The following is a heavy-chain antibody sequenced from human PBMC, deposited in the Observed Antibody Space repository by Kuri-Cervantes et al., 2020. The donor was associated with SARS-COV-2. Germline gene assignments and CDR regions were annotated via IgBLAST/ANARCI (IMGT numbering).Heavy chain of an antibody. CDR3: ARPMPYDFWSGYRAYYYGMDV. D-gene: IGHD3-3*01. V-gene: IGHV4-39*01. J-gene: IGHJ6*02. CDR2: IYYSGST. Sequence: SETLSLTCTVSGGSISSSSYYWGWIRQPPGKGLEWIGSIYYSGSTYYNPSLKSRVSISVDTSKNQFSLKLSSVTAADTAVYYCARPMPYDFWSGYRAYYYGMDVWGQGTKVTVSS. CDR1: GGSISSSSYY.